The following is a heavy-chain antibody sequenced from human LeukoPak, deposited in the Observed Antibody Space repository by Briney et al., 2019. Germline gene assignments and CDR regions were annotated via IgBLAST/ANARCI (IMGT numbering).Heavy chain of an antibody. V-gene: IGHV4-31*03. Sequence: PSETLSLTCTVSGGSISSGGYYWSWIRQHPGKGLEWIGYIYYSGSTYYNPSLKSRVTISVDTSKNQFSLKLSSVTAADTAVYYCASNYYGSGSYYKDYWGQGTLVTVSS. J-gene: IGHJ4*02. D-gene: IGHD3-10*01. CDR2: IYYSGST. CDR1: GGSISSGGYY. CDR3: ASNYYGSGSYYKDY.